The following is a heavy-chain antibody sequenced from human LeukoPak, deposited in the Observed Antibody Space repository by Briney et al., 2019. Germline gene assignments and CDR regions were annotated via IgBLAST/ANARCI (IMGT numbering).Heavy chain of an antibody. Sequence: GGSLRLSCAASGFTVSSNYMSWVRQAPGKGLEWVSAIYSGGSTYYPDSVKGRFTISRDNSKSALYLQMNRLRAEDRAVYYCARYSSGGGDDWGQGTLVTVSS. CDR3: ARYSSGGGDD. CDR2: IYSGGST. V-gene: IGHV3-66*01. J-gene: IGHJ4*02. CDR1: GFTVSSNY. D-gene: IGHD6-19*01.